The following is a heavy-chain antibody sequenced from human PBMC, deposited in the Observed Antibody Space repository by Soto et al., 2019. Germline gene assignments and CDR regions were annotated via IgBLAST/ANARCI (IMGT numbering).Heavy chain of an antibody. CDR2: ISDGGDGT. CDR3: ARDRGGYDRLYYYHGMDV. D-gene: IGHD5-12*01. CDR1: GFTFSSYA. J-gene: IGHJ6*02. V-gene: IGHV3-23*01. Sequence: GSLRLSCXASGFTFSSYAVTWVRQAPGKGLEWVSTISDGGDGTFYADSVKGRFTISRDNAKNSLYLQMSSLRAEDTAVYYCARDRGGYDRLYYYHGMDVWGQGTTVTVSS.